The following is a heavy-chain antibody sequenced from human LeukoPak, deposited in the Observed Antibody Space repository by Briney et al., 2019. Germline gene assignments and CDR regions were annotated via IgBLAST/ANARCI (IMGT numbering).Heavy chain of an antibody. V-gene: IGHV5-51*01. CDR1: GYSFTSYW. CDR3: ARLGNGHYGGLNWFDP. Sequence: GESLKISCKGSGYSFTSYWIGWVRQMPGKGLEWMGIIYPGDSDTGYSPSFQGQVTISADKPISTAYLQWSSLKASDTAMYYCARLGNGHYGGLNWFDPWGQGTLVTVSS. D-gene: IGHD4-23*01. J-gene: IGHJ5*02. CDR2: IYPGDSDT.